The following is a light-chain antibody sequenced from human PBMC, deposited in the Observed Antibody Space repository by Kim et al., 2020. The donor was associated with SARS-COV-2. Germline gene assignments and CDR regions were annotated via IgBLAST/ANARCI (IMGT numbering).Light chain of an antibody. J-gene: IGLJ2*01. CDR1: KVGDKY. V-gene: IGLV3-1*01. CDR2: QDS. Sequence: GSPGQTASSTWSGDKVGDKYACWYRQKPGQSPVLVIYQDSKRPSGIPERFSGSNSGNTAPLTISGTQAMDEADYYCQAWDSSTVVFGGGTQLTVL. CDR3: QAWDSSTVV.